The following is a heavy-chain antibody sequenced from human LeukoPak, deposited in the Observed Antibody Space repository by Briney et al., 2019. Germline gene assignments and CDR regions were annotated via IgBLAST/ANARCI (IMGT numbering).Heavy chain of an antibody. CDR3: TRETSSRYFDY. CDR2: MNPNSGRT. CDR1: GYTLTSYD. J-gene: IGHJ4*02. Sequence: ASVKVSCKASGYTLTSYDINWVRQASGQGLEWMGWMNPNSGRTGYAQNFQGRITITRNTSISTAYMELSSLRSEDTAVYYCTRETSSRYFDYWGQGTLVTVSS. V-gene: IGHV1-8*01.